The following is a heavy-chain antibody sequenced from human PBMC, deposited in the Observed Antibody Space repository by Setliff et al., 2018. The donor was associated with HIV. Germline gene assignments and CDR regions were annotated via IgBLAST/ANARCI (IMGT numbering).Heavy chain of an antibody. J-gene: IGHJ6*03. CDR3: VRGYCSSTTCYDDYYYMDV. CDR1: GASITSHY. CDR2: IFYTGST. D-gene: IGHD2-2*01. V-gene: IGHV4-59*11. Sequence: SETLSLTCTVSGASITSHYWSWIRQSPGRELEWIAYIFYTGSTNYNPSLKSRVTISVDTSKNQFFLKLSSVTAADTAVYYCVRGYCSSTTCYDDYYYMDVWGKGSTVTVSS.